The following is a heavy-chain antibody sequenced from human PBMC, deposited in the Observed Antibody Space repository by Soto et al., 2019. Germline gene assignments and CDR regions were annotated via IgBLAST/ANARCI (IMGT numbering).Heavy chain of an antibody. Sequence: SCKASGYTFTSYYMHLVRQAPGQGLEWMGIINPSGGSTSYAQKFQGRVTMTRDTSTSTVYMELSSLRYEDTAVYYCARMLRDYDSSAPVSAFDIWGQGTMVTVSS. CDR1: GYTFTSYY. V-gene: IGHV1-46*01. J-gene: IGHJ3*02. CDR3: ARMLRDYDSSAPVSAFDI. D-gene: IGHD3-22*01. CDR2: INPSGGST.